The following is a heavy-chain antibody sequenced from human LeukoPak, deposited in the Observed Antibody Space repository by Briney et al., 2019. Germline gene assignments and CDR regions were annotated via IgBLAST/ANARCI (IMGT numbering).Heavy chain of an antibody. J-gene: IGHJ4*02. CDR1: GFTFSSYW. V-gene: IGHV3-7*01. CDR2: IKQDGSEK. D-gene: IGHD2-15*01. Sequence: GGSLRLSCAASGFTFSSYWMSWVRQAPGKGLEWVANIKQDGSEKYYVDPVKGRFTISRDNAKNSLYLQMNSLRAEDTAVYYCARDGDCSGGSCYSFDYWGQGTLVTVSS. CDR3: ARDGDCSGGSCYSFDY.